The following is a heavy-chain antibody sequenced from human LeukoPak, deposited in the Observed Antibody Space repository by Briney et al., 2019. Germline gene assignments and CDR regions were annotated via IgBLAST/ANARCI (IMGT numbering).Heavy chain of an antibody. CDR2: IWYDGSNQ. CDR3: ARDSPYCSGGSCYPDY. J-gene: IGHJ4*02. D-gene: IGHD2-15*01. Sequence: PGGSLRLSCAAAGFSFSSYGMHWVRQAPGKGLEWVAFIWYDGSNQDYADSVKGRFTISRDNAKNSLYLQMNSLRAEDTAVYYCARDSPYCSGGSCYPDYWGQGTLVTVSS. V-gene: IGHV3-33*01. CDR1: GFSFSSYG.